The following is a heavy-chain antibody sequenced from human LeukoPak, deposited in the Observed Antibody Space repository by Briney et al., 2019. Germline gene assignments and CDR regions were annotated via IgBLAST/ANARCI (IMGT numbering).Heavy chain of an antibody. V-gene: IGHV1-24*01. CDR3: ARDSFAGYDSSGYSSYDY. Sequence: EASVKVSCKVSGKTLSDLSIHWLRQPPGKGLEWLGGSDPEDGERIYAQMFQGRVTMTEDTSIDTAYMELSSLRSEDTAVYYCARDSFAGYDSSGYSSYDYWGQGTLVTVSS. D-gene: IGHD3-22*01. CDR2: SDPEDGER. CDR1: GKTLSDLS. J-gene: IGHJ4*02.